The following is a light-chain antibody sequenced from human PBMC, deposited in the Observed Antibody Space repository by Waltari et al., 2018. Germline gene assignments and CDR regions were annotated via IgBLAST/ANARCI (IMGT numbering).Light chain of an antibody. Sequence: EIVMTQSPATPSVSPGERATLFCRASQSVSNNVAWYQHIPGQAPRLLIQGASTRAPGIPARFSGSGSGTEFTLTISSLQSEDFAVYYCQQYNNWPPWTFGQGTKVEIK. J-gene: IGKJ1*01. CDR2: GAS. V-gene: IGKV3D-15*01. CDR3: QQYNNWPPWT. CDR1: QSVSNN.